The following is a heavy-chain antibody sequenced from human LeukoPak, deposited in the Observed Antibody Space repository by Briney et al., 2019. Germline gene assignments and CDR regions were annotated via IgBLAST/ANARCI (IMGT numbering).Heavy chain of an antibody. J-gene: IGHJ6*03. CDR1: GYTFTDYY. Sequence: ASVKVSCKASGYTFTDYYMHWVRQAPGQGLEWMAWINPNSGGTNYAQRFQGRVTMTRDTSISTAYMDLSRLRPDDTAVYYCARGRVVSAVYYYMDVWGKGTTVTISS. CDR2: INPNSGGT. V-gene: IGHV1-2*02. D-gene: IGHD2-2*01. CDR3: ARGRVVSAVYYYMDV.